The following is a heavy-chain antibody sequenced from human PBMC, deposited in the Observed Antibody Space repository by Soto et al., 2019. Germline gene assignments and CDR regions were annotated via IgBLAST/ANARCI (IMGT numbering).Heavy chain of an antibody. D-gene: IGHD3-16*02. V-gene: IGHV4-34*01. CDR3: ARGALYEYVWGSYRQYYYYGMDV. Sequence: PSETLSLTCAVYGGSLSGYYWSWIRQPPGKGLEWIGEINHSESTNYNPSLKSRGTISLDTSKNQFSLKLSSVTAADTAVYYCARGALYEYVWGSYRQYYYYGMDVWGQGTTVTVSS. CDR1: GGSLSGYY. J-gene: IGHJ6*02. CDR2: INHSEST.